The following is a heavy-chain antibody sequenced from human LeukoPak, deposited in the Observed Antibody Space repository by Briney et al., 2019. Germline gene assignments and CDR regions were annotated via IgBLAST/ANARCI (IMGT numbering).Heavy chain of an antibody. CDR1: GFTFSSYG. Sequence: GGSLRLSCAASGFTFSSYGMHWVRQAPGKGLEWVAFIWYDGSNKYYADSVKGRFTISRDNSKNTLYLQMNSLRAEDTAVYYCAKTGGPGTAYWYYYMDVWGKGTTVTVFS. V-gene: IGHV3-30*02. J-gene: IGHJ6*03. CDR2: IWYDGSNK. CDR3: AKTGGPGTAYWYYYMDV. D-gene: IGHD1-1*01.